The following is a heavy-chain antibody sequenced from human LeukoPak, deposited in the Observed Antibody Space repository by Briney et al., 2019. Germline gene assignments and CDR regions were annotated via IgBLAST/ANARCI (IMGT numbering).Heavy chain of an antibody. V-gene: IGHV4-4*02. CDR2: IYHSGST. Sequence: SETLSLTCAVSGGSISSGGYSWWSWVRQPPGKGLEWIGEIYHSGSTNYNPSLKSRVTISVDKSKNQFSLKLSSVTAADTAVYYCARTNRGYSYGFFDYWGQGTLVTVSS. CDR1: GGSISSGGYSW. CDR3: ARTNRGYSYGFFDY. J-gene: IGHJ4*02. D-gene: IGHD5-18*01.